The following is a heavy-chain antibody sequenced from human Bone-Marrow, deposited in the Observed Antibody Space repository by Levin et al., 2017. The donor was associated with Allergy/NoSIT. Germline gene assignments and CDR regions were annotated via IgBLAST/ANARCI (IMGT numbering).Heavy chain of an antibody. CDR3: ARNIRRDGYRLYYFDY. D-gene: IGHD5-24*01. J-gene: IGHJ4*02. V-gene: IGHV4-61*01. CDR1: GGSVSSGSYY. Sequence: SETLSLTCTVSGGSVSSGSYYWSWIRQPPGKGLEWIGYIYYSGSTNYNPSLKSRVTISVDTSKNQFSLKLSSVTAADTAVYYCARNIRRDGYRLYYFDYWGQGTLVTVSS. CDR2: IYYSGST.